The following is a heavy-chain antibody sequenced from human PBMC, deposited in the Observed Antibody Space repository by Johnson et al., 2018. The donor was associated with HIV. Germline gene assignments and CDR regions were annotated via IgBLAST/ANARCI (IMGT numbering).Heavy chain of an antibody. Sequence: QVQLVESGGGLVQPGGSLRLSCAASGFTFSNSAMHWVRQAPGKGLEWVAVISYVGTNEYYADSVKGRFTISSDNSKNTLYLQMNSLTAADTAIYSCARDLRFNRTVQGRIIISGVCDMWGQGTVVHVSS. D-gene: IGHD3-10*01. CDR2: ISYVGTNE. V-gene: IGHV3-30*04. CDR1: GFTFSNSA. CDR3: ARDLRFNRTVQGRIIISGVCDM. J-gene: IGHJ3*02.